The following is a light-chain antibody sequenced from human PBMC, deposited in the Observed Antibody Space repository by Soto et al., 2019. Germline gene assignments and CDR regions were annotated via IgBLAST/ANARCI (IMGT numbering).Light chain of an antibody. V-gene: IGKV1-5*01. J-gene: IGKJ1*01. CDR1: QSIASW. Sequence: GDRVTITCRASQSIASWLAWYQQKPGKAPNLLIYEASSLQSGVPSRFSGSGSGTEFTLTISSLQPEDFATYYCQQYNSYSEAFGQGTKVDIK. CDR2: EAS. CDR3: QQYNSYSEA.